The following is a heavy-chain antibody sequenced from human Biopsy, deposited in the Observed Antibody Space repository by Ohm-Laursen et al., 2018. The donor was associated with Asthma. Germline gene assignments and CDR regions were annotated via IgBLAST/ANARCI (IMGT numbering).Heavy chain of an antibody. J-gene: IGHJ3*01. CDR3: LRTYYDFLTGQVKDVFGV. CDR2: ANTGNGDT. Sequence: SAQLSRNASRYHLISLAIHRVRQAPGPRVECMGWANTGNGDTRHSQKFQGRVTITKDTSASTAYSELRRPRSEHTATYYCLRTYYDFLTGQVKDVFGVWGQGTMVTVSS. D-gene: IGHD3-9*01. V-gene: IGHV1-3*04. CDR1: RYHLISLA.